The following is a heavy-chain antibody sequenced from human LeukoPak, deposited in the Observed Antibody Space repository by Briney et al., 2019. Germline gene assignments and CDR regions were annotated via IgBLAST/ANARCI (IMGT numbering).Heavy chain of an antibody. Sequence: GGSLRLSCAASGFTFSSYEMNWVRQAPGKGLEWVANIKQDGSEKYYVDSVKGRFTISRDNAKNSLYLQMNSLRAEDTAVYYCARVRYMDVWGKGTTVTISS. V-gene: IGHV3-7*01. CDR2: IKQDGSEK. CDR1: GFTFSSYE. CDR3: ARVRYMDV. J-gene: IGHJ6*03.